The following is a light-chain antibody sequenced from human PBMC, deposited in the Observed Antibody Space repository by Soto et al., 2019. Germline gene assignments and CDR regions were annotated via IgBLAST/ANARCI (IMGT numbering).Light chain of an antibody. V-gene: IGLV2-14*03. CDR3: NSYTSSSTWV. CDR2: DVS. Sequence: QSALTQPASVSGSPGQSITISCTGTSSDVGSYNYVFWYQQNPGKAPKLMIYDVSNRPSGVSNRFSGSKSVNTASLTISGLQAEDEADYYCNSYTSSSTWVFGGGTKLTVL. CDR1: SSDVGSYNY. J-gene: IGLJ3*02.